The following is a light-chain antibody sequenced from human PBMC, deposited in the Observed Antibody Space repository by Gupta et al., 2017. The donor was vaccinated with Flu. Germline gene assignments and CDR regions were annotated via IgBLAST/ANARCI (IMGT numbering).Light chain of an antibody. CDR1: QRVSSNF. V-gene: IGKV3-20*01. CDR2: GAS. CDR3: QQYGCLPRFT. J-gene: IGKJ3*01. Sequence: EIVLTQSPGTLSLSPGERATLSCRASQRVSSNFLAWYKQKPGQAPRLLIYGASSRATGIPDRFSGSGSGKDFTLTISRLEPEDFAVYYCQQYGCLPRFTFGHGTKVDIK.